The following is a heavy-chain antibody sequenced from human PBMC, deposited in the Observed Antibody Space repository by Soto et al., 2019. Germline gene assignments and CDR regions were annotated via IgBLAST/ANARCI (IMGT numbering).Heavy chain of an antibody. CDR1: GYTFGKNW. J-gene: IGHJ4*02. CDR2: MNSDGSII. V-gene: IGHV3-74*01. CDR3: ATAEVDY. Sequence: GGSLRLSCAVAGYTFGKNWMHWVRQAPGKGLGWVSRMNSDGSIINYADSVKGRFTVSRDNAKNTLYLQMNSLRVEDTAVYYCATAEVDYWGPGTLVTVSS.